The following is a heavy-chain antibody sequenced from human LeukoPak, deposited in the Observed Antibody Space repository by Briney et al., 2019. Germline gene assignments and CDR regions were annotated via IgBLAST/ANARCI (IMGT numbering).Heavy chain of an antibody. J-gene: IGHJ4*02. CDR2: IYYSGST. CDR3: VRGASGWYKTKYYFDY. D-gene: IGHD6-19*01. Sequence: PGGSLRLSCAASGFTFSNAWMSWVRQPPGKGLEWIGSIYYSGSTYYNPSLKSRVTISVDTSKNQFSLKLSSVTAADTAVYYCVRGASGWYKTKYYFDYWGQGTLVTVSS. CDR1: GFTFSNAW. V-gene: IGHV4-59*05.